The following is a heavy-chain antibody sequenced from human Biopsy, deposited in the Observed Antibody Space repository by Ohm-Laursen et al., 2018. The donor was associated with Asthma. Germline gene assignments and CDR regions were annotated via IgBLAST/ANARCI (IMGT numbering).Heavy chain of an antibody. Sequence: ASVKVSCKASGYNFISFAIHWVHQAPGQRLEWMGWVNTGNGDTKCSQKFQGRVTITRDTSASTAYMELRSLRSEDTATYYCARTYYDFLTGQVKDVFGVWGQGTMVTVSS. CDR1: GYNFISFA. CDR2: VNTGNGDT. D-gene: IGHD3-9*01. V-gene: IGHV1-3*04. J-gene: IGHJ3*01. CDR3: ARTYYDFLTGQVKDVFGV.